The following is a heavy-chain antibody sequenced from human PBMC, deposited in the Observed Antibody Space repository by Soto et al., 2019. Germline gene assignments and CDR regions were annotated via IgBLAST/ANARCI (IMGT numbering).Heavy chain of an antibody. D-gene: IGHD1-26*01. Sequence: SETLSLTCTVSGGSISSSSYYWGWIRQPPGKGLEWIGSIYYSGSTYYNPSLKSRVTISVDTSKNQFSLKLSSVTAADTAVYYCARQQWELIGYYGMDVWGQGTTVTVSS. J-gene: IGHJ6*02. CDR1: GGSISSSSYY. CDR3: ARQQWELIGYYGMDV. V-gene: IGHV4-39*01. CDR2: IYYSGST.